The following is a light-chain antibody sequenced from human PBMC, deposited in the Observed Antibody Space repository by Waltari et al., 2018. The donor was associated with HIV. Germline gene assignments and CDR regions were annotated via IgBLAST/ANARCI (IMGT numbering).Light chain of an antibody. CDR2: ANN. J-gene: IGLJ3*02. V-gene: IGLV1-51*02. CDR3: GTWDSNLSVGT. CDR1: SSNIGSNY. Sequence: QSVLTQPPSLSAAPGQKVTISCSGTSSNIGSNYVSWDQQFPGTAPKLLIFANNNRPAGIADRFSGSKSGTSATLGIIGLQTGDEADYYCGTWDSNLSVGTFGGGTKLTVL.